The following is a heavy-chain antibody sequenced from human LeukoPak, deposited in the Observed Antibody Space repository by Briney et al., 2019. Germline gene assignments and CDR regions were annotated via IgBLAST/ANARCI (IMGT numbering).Heavy chain of an antibody. CDR1: GYTFTSYG. V-gene: IGHV1-18*01. Sequence: ASVKVSCKASGYTFTSYGISWVRQAPGQGLEWMGWISAYNGNTNYAQKLQGRVTMTTDTSTSTAYMELRSLRSDDTAVYYCASIDYYDSSGLTNNDAFDIWGQGTMVTVSS. CDR2: ISAYNGNT. J-gene: IGHJ3*02. CDR3: ASIDYYDSSGLTNNDAFDI. D-gene: IGHD3-22*01.